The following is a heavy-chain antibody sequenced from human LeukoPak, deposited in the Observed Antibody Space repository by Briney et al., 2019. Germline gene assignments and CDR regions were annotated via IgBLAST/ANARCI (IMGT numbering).Heavy chain of an antibody. CDR1: GGSISSSSYY. Sequence: KPSETLSLTCTVSGGSISSSSYYWGWIRQPPGKGLEWIGSIYYSGSTYYNPSLKSRVTISVDTSKNQLSLKLSSVTAADTAAYYCARLYYDSSGYYHFDYWGQGTLVTVSS. CDR2: IYYSGST. CDR3: ARLYYDSSGYYHFDY. D-gene: IGHD3-22*01. J-gene: IGHJ4*02. V-gene: IGHV4-39*01.